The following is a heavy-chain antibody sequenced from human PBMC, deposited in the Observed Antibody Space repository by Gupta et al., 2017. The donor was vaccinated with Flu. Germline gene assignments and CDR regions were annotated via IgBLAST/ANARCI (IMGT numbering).Heavy chain of an antibody. D-gene: IGHD3-10*01. V-gene: IGHV4-59*01. J-gene: IGHJ5*02. CDR3: ARGNDPYMVRAVSNWVDP. Sequence: QVQLQESGPGLVKPSETLSLTCTVSGDSMSSFYWSWIRQPPGKGLEWIGYIYYRGSTNYNPSHKSRVTISVATSTTQFSLKLSSMTPADTAVEYCARGNDPYMVRAVSNWVDPGGQGTMVTVAS. CDR2: IYYRGST. CDR1: GDSMSSFY.